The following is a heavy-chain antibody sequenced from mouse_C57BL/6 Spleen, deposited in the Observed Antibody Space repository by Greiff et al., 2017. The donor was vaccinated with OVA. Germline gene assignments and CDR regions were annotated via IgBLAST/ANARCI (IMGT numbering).Heavy chain of an antibody. V-gene: IGHV14-1*01. Sequence: EVQLQESGAELVRPGASVKLSCTASGFTIKDYYMHWVKQRPEQGLEWIGRIDPENGDTEYTPKFQGKATMTADTSSNTAYLQLSSLTSEDTAVYYCSAIATVVATKFADWGQGTLVTVSA. J-gene: IGHJ3*01. D-gene: IGHD1-1*01. CDR3: SAIATVVATKFAD. CDR2: IDPENGDT. CDR1: GFTIKDYY.